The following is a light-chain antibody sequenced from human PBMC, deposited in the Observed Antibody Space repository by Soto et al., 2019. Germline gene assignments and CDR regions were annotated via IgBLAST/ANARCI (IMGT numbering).Light chain of an antibody. V-gene: IGKV1-33*01. CDR2: DAS. CDR3: QQYGNLPLS. CDR1: QDINIY. Sequence: DILMTQSPSSLSAFVGDRVTITCQASQDINIYLNWYQQKPGKAPKLLIYDASNLATGVPSKFSGSGSETDFTFTINSLQPEDIATYFCQQYGNLPLSFGEGTKVESK. J-gene: IGKJ4*01.